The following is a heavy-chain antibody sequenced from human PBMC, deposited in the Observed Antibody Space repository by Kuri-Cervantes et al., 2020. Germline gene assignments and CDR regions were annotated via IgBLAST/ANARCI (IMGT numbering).Heavy chain of an antibody. D-gene: IGHD6-6*01. CDR1: GYTFTSNY. Sequence: ASVKVSCKASGYTFTSNYMHWVRQAPGQGLEWMGIINPSTGNTNYAQRFQGRVTMTRDTSTSTVYMELSSLRSDDTAVYYCARSRVAARPYDYWGQGTLVTVSS. CDR3: ARSRVAARPYDY. V-gene: IGHV1-46*01. CDR2: INPSTGNT. J-gene: IGHJ4*02.